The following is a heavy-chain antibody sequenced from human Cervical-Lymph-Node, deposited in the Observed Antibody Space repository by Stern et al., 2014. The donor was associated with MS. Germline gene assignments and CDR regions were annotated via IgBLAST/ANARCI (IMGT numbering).Heavy chain of an antibody. CDR2: IFYTGST. Sequence: QVQLQESGPGLVKPSETLSLTCTVSGGSIGRSSYYWGWIRQPPGKGLEWIGNIFYTGSTFYDPSLKSRVTISVATSNNHFSLSLNSVPAADTAVYYCARGAGVFDSWGQGTLVTVSP. CDR1: GGSIGRSSYY. D-gene: IGHD6-19*01. CDR3: ARGAGVFDS. V-gene: IGHV4-39*02. J-gene: IGHJ4*02.